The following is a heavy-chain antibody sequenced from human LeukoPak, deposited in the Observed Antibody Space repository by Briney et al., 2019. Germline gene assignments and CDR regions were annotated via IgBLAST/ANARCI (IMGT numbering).Heavy chain of an antibody. CDR3: ARDKLVNYYDSSGHSY. D-gene: IGHD3-22*01. CDR2: ISSSGSTI. CDR1: GFTFSDYY. Sequence: GGSLRLSCAASGFTFSDYYMSWIRQAPGKGLEWVSYISSSGSTIYYADSVKGRFTISRDNAKNSLYLQMNSLRAEDTAVYYCARDKLVNYYDSSGHSYWGQGTLVTVSS. J-gene: IGHJ4*02. V-gene: IGHV3-11*01.